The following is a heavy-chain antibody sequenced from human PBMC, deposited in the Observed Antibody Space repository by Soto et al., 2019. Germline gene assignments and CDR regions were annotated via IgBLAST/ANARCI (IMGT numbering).Heavy chain of an antibody. V-gene: IGHV4-34*01. D-gene: IGHD1-26*01. CDR2: INHSGST. CDR1: GGSFSGYY. J-gene: IGHJ4*02. CDR3: ATSPRVGATIFDY. Sequence: SETLSLTCAVYGGSFSGYYWSWVRQPPGKWLEWIGEINHSGSTNYNPSLKSRVTISVGTSKNQFSLKLSSVTAADTAVYYCATSPRVGATIFDYWGQGXLVTVSS.